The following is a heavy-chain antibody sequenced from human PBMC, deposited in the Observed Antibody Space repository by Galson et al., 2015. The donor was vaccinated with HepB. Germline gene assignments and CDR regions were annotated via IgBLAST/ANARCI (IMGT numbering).Heavy chain of an antibody. D-gene: IGHD3-10*01. CDR2: ISYDGSNK. J-gene: IGHJ2*01. Sequence: SLRLSCAASGFTFSSYAMHWVRQAPGEGLEWVAVISYDGSNKYYADSVKGRFTISRDNSKNTLYLQMNSLRAEGTAVYCCAGYYYGSGSSYWYFDLWGRGTLVTVSS. CDR1: GFTFSSYA. CDR3: AGYYYGSGSSYWYFDL. V-gene: IGHV3-30*04.